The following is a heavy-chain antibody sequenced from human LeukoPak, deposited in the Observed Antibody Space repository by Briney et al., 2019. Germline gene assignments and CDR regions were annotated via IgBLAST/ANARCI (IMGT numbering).Heavy chain of an antibody. Sequence: PGGSLRLSCAASGFTFSSYSMNWVRQAPGKGLEWVSSISSSSSYIYYADSVKGRFTISRDNAKNSLYLQMNRLRAEDTAVYYCARDPEWELLSFDYWGQGTLVTVSS. J-gene: IGHJ4*02. CDR3: ARDPEWELLSFDY. V-gene: IGHV3-21*01. D-gene: IGHD1-26*01. CDR2: ISSSSSYI. CDR1: GFTFSSYS.